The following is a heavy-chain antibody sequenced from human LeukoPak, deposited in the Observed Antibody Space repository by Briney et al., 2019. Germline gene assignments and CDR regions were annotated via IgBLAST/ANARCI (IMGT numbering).Heavy chain of an antibody. Sequence: GGSLRLSCTASGFTFSSYWMSWVRQAPGKGLEWVAAVKQDGSEKSYVDSVKGRFIASKDNAKNSLYLEMNSLRADDTAVYYCARSVGATFDYWGQGTLVTVSS. J-gene: IGHJ4*02. D-gene: IGHD1-26*01. CDR3: ARSVGATFDY. V-gene: IGHV3-7*01. CDR2: VKQDGSEK. CDR1: GFTFSSYW.